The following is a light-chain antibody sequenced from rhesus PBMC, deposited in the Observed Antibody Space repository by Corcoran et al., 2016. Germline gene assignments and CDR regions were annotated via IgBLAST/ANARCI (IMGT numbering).Light chain of an antibody. CDR3: AAWDNIYNYYM. V-gene: IGLV3S11*01. J-gene: IGLJ1*01. CDR1: PCRIYF. CDR2: GNT. Sequence: SGLTQEPAVSVALGQKVRMTCQGEPCRIYFASWYQQKPGQVPVLVIHGNTNRPSGITGRFSGSWSTNRGSLTITGAQVDDEADYYCAAWDNIYNYYMFGGGTRLSVL.